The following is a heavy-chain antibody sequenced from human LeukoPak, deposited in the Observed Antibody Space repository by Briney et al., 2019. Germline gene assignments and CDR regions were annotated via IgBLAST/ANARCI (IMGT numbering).Heavy chain of an antibody. D-gene: IGHD3-9*01. CDR1: GGTFSSYA. J-gene: IGHJ5*02. CDR3: ARRYYDILTGYYGNWFDP. V-gene: IGHV1-69*13. Sequence: GASVKVSCKASGGTFSSYAISWVRQAPGQGLEWMGGIIPIFGTANYAQKFQGRVTITADESTSTAYMELSSLRSEDTAVYYCARRYYDILTGYYGNWFDPWGQGTLVTVSS. CDR2: IIPIFGTA.